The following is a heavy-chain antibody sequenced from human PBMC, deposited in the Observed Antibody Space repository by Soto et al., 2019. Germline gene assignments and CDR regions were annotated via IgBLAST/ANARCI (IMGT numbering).Heavy chain of an antibody. CDR1: GYTITSYD. CDR3: ARGPRRRAFDI. Sequence: GKDSCKASGYTITSYDINWVRQTNGQGLEWMGWMNPNSGNTGYAQKFQGRVTMTRNTSISTAYMELSSLRSEDTAVYYCARGPRRRAFDIWGQGTMVPVSS. CDR2: MNPNSGNT. J-gene: IGHJ3*02. V-gene: IGHV1-8*01.